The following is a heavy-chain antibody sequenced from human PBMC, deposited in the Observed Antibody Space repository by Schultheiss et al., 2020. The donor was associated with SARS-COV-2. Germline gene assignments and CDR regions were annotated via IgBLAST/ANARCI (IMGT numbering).Heavy chain of an antibody. CDR2: IGGSGRST. Sequence: GESLKISCAASGFTFSSYAMHWVRQAPGKGLQWVSSIGGSGRSTHYADSVKGRFTISRDNSKNTLSLQMNSLRAEDTAVYYCAKEEGNEVAGNWFDPWGQGTLVTVSS. V-gene: IGHV3-23*01. CDR1: GFTFSSYA. CDR3: AKEEGNEVAGNWFDP. D-gene: IGHD2-15*01. J-gene: IGHJ5*02.